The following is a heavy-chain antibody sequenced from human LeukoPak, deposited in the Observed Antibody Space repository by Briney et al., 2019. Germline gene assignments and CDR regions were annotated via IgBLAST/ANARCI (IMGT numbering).Heavy chain of an antibody. Sequence: SETLSFTCTVSGYSISSGYYWGWIRQPPGKGLEWIGSIWHSGTTYYSPSLKSRVAISVDTSKNQFSLKLSSVTAADTAVYYCARDRYFDSSGYYYDFDCWGQGTLVTVSS. J-gene: IGHJ4*02. V-gene: IGHV4-38-2*02. CDR1: GYSISSGYY. CDR2: IWHSGTT. CDR3: ARDRYFDSSGYYYDFDC. D-gene: IGHD3-22*01.